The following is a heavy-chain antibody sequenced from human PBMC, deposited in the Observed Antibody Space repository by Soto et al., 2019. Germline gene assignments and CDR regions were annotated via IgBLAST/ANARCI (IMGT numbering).Heavy chain of an antibody. CDR2: ISYDGSNK. Sequence: QVQLVESGGGVVQPGRSLRLSCAASGFTFSSYAMHWVRQAPGKGLEWVAVISYDGSNKYYADSVKGRFTISRDNSKNTLDLEMESLRAEDTGGYYCARGFQVVQGYFDYWGQGTLVTVSS. CDR3: ARGFQVVQGYFDY. CDR1: GFTFSSYA. V-gene: IGHV3-30-3*01. J-gene: IGHJ4*02. D-gene: IGHD2-15*01.